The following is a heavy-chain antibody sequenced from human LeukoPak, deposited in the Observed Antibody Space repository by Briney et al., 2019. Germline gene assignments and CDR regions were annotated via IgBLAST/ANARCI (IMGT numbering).Heavy chain of an antibody. D-gene: IGHD2-21*01. V-gene: IGHV3-23*01. J-gene: IGHJ4*02. Sequence: PGGSLRLSCVGPGFTFRSHAMSWVRQAPEKGLEFVSGIYENGGTTYYADSVKGRFSISRDNSKNTLYLQMDSLRGEDTAVYYCAKDFRIGYSAHFDYWGRGALVTVSS. CDR3: AKDFRIGYSAHFDY. CDR2: IYENGGTT. CDR1: GFTFRSHA.